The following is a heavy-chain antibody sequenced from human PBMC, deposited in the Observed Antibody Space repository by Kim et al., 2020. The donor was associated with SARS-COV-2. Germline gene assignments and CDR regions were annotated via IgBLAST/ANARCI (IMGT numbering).Heavy chain of an antibody. CDR1: GFTFSSYA. D-gene: IGHD5-18*01. J-gene: IGHJ4*02. CDR2: ISYDGSNK. V-gene: IGHV3-30*04. Sequence: GGSLRLSCAASGFTFSSYAMHWVRQAPGKGLEWVAVISYDGSNKYYADSVKGRFTISRDNSKNTLYLQMNSLRGEDTAVYYCARSGIQLWQYYFDYWGQG. CDR3: ARSGIQLWQYYFDY.